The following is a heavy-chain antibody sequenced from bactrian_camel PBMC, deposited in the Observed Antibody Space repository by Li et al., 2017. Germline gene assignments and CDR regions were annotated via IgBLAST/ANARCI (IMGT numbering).Heavy chain of an antibody. J-gene: IGHJ4*01. CDR3: ATGYGSSSLSTP. V-gene: IGHV3-2*01. CDR1: GFIFSSAF. D-gene: IGHD6*01. CDR2: INGNSRNT. Sequence: VQLVESGGGLVQPGGSLRLSCAASGFIFSSAFMSWIRQAPGKGLEWVSSINGNSRNTHYADSVKGRFTISRDNAKNTMYLQMNSLKSEDTALYYCATGYGSSSLSTPRGQGTQVTVS.